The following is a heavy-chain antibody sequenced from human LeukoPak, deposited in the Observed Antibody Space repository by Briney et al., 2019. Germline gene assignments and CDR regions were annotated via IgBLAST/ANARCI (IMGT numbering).Heavy chain of an antibody. CDR2: ISASGDST. Sequence: GGSLRLSCAASGFTFSNYAMTWVRQAPGKGLEWVSAISASGDSTYYADSVKGRFTISRDNAKNSLYLQMNSLRAEDTAVYYCATSLQVVVDYWSQGTLVTASP. D-gene: IGHD6-6*01. CDR3: ATSLQVVVDY. V-gene: IGHV3-23*01. J-gene: IGHJ4*02. CDR1: GFTFSNYA.